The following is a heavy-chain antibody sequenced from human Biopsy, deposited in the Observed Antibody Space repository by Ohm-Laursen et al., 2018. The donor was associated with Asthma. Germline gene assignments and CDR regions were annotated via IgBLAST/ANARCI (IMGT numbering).Heavy chain of an antibody. CDR1: GGSINSDY. CDR3: ARDRGDSKFDY. CDR2: SSYSGFR. Sequence: SETLSLTCTFSGGSINSDYWSWIRQPPGKGLEWIGLSSYSGFRKYNPSLKSRVTISVDTSKNQLSLNLTSVIAADTAVYYCARDRGDSKFDYWGQGILVTVSS. V-gene: IGHV4-59*01. J-gene: IGHJ4*02. D-gene: IGHD3-10*01.